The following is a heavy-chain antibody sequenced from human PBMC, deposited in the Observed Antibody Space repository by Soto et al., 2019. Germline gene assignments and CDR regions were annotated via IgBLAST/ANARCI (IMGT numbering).Heavy chain of an antibody. CDR2: IYYSGST. Sequence: PSETLSLTCTVSGGSISSGGYYWSWIRQHPGKGLEWIGYIYYSGSTYYNPSLKSRVTISVDTSKNQFSLKLSSVTAADTAVYYCARMGYCISTSCYVFDYWGQGTLVTVSS. D-gene: IGHD2-2*01. CDR1: GGSISSGGYY. CDR3: ARMGYCISTSCYVFDY. J-gene: IGHJ4*02. V-gene: IGHV4-31*03.